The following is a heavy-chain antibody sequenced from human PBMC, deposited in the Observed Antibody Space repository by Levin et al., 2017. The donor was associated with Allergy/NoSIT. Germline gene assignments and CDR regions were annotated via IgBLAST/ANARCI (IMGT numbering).Heavy chain of an antibody. CDR3: AKATRRYCSSGVCYPLEY. CDR1: GFTFSAYA. V-gene: IGHV3-23*01. Sequence: GESLKISCAASGFTFSAYAMTWVRQTPEKGLVYVSVITNTGNNAVYAESVRGRFTMSRDNSKNIFYLQMDSLRVEDTAVYYCAKATRRYCSSGVCYPLEYWGQGTLVTVSS. CDR2: ITNTGNNA. J-gene: IGHJ4*02. D-gene: IGHD2-15*01.